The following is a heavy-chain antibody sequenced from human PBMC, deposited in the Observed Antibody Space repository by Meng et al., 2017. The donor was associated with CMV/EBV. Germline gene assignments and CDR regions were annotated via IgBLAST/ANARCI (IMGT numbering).Heavy chain of an antibody. D-gene: IGHD3-10*01. CDR2: ISAYNGNT. J-gene: IGHJ5*02. CDR1: GYTFTSYG. V-gene: IGHV1-18*01. Sequence: QGQRVESGAEVKKAGASVKVSCKASGYTFTSYGISWVRQAPGQGLEWMGWISAYNGNTNYAQKLQGRVAMNTDTSTSTAYMELRSLRSDDTAVYYCARRLGSGKGVIGWFDPWGQGTLVTVSS. CDR3: ARRLGSGKGVIGWFDP.